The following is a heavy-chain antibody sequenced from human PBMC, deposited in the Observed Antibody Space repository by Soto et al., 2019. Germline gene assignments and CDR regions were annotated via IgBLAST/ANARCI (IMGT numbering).Heavy chain of an antibody. D-gene: IGHD5-18*01. CDR3: ARGAGYSYGHNWFDP. V-gene: IGHV4-34*01. CDR2: INHSGST. Sequence: QVQLQQWGAGLLKPSETLSLTCAVYGGSFSGYYWSWIRQPPGKGLEWLGEINHSGSTNYNPSLKSRVTISVDTSKNQFSLKLSSVTAADTAVYYCARGAGYSYGHNWFDPWGQGTLVTVSS. J-gene: IGHJ5*02. CDR1: GGSFSGYY.